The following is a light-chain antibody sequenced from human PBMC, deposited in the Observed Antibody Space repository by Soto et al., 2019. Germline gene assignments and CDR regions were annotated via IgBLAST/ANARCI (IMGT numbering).Light chain of an antibody. CDR1: QSVFYNSNNKNY. CDR3: HQYYSSPLT. J-gene: IGKJ1*01. V-gene: IGKV4-1*01. Sequence: EIVMTQSPATLSVSPGERATLSCRASQSVFYNSNNKNYLAWYQQRPRQPPKLLIYWASTRESGVPDRFSGSGSGTDFTLTISSLQAEDVAVYYCHQYYSSPLTFGQGTKVEIK. CDR2: WAS.